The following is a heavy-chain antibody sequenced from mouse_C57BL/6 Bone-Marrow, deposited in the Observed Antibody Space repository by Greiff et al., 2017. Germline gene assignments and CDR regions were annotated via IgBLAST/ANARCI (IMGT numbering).Heavy chain of an antibody. CDR3: ARKCAY. Sequence: VQLQQSGPELVKPGASVKISCKASGYTFTDYYMNWVKQSHGQSLEWIGDINPNNGGTSYNQKFKGKATLTVDTSSSTAYLELRSLTSEDSAVYYCARKCAYGDRGPLVTVTA. CDR2: INPNNGGT. V-gene: IGHV1-26*01. CDR1: GYTFTDYY. J-gene: IGHJ3*01.